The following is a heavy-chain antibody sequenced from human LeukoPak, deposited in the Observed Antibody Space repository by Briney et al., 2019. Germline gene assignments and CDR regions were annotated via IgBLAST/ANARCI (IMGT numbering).Heavy chain of an antibody. D-gene: IGHD5-18*01. V-gene: IGHV3-21*01. J-gene: IGHJ3*02. CDR1: GFTFSSYS. Sequence: GGSLRLSCAASGFTFSSYSMNWVRQAPGKGLEWVSSISSSSSYIYHADSVKGRFTISRDNAKNSLYLQMNSLRAEDTAVYYCARERIQLWLIEHAFDIWGQGTTVTVSS. CDR2: ISSSSSYI. CDR3: ARERIQLWLIEHAFDI.